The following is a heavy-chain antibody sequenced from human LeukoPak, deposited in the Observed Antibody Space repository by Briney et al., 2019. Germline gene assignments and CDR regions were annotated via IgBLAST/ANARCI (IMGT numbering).Heavy chain of an antibody. Sequence: ASVNVSCKASVYTLTGYYMQWVRQAPGQGLEGVGWINPNSGSTNYAQNFQGRVTMTRDTSISTAYMELRGLISDDTAVYYCARVYGSGSPWMNFDPWGQGTLVTVSS. D-gene: IGHD3-10*01. CDR1: VYTLTGYY. V-gene: IGHV1-2*02. CDR3: ARVYGSGSPWMNFDP. J-gene: IGHJ5*02. CDR2: INPNSGST.